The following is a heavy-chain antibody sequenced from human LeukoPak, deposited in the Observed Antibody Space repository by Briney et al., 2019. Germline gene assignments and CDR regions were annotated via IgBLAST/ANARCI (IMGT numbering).Heavy chain of an antibody. CDR1: GYSISSGYY. V-gene: IGHV4-38-2*02. D-gene: IGHD5-18*01. CDR3: ARFGYSYGLNY. J-gene: IGHJ4*02. Sequence: SETLSLTCTVSGYSISSGYYWGWIRQPPGKGLEWIGSIYHSGSTYYNPSLKSRVTISVDTSKNQFSLKLSSVTAADTAMYYCARFGYSYGLNYWGQGTLVTVSS. CDR2: IYHSGST.